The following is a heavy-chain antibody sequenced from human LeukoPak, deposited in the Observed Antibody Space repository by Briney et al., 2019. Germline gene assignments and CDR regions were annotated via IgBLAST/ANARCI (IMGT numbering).Heavy chain of an antibody. J-gene: IGHJ4*02. D-gene: IGHD3-9*01. CDR2: IRYDGSNI. Sequence: GGSLRLSCAASGFTFSNYGMHWVRQAPGKGLEWVTFIRYDGSNIYYADSVKGRFTTSRDNSKNMLFLQMNSLRAEDTAVYYCARGADSGYSSDNWGQGTLVSVSS. CDR1: GFTFSNYG. V-gene: IGHV3-30*02. CDR3: ARGADSGYSSDN.